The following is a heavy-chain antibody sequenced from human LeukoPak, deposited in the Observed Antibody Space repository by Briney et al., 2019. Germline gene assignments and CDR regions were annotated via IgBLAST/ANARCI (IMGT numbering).Heavy chain of an antibody. CDR3: TRVGYIDEGIDY. Sequence: GRSLRLSCAASGFTFSSYAMHWVRQAPGKGLEWVAVISYDGSNKYYADSVKGRFTISRDNSKNTLYLQLNSLRAEDTAIYYCTRVGYIDEGIDYWGQGTLVTVSS. D-gene: IGHD5-24*01. J-gene: IGHJ4*02. V-gene: IGHV3-30-3*01. CDR2: ISYDGSNK. CDR1: GFTFSSYA.